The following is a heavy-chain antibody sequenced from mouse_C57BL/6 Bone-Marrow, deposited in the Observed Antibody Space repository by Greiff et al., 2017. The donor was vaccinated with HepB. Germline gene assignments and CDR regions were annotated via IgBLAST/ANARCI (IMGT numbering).Heavy chain of an antibody. J-gene: IGHJ2*01. CDR1: GYTFTSYW. Sequence: QVQLQQPGAELVKPGASVKLSCKASGYTFTSYWMQWVKQRPGQGLEWIGEIDPSDRYTNYNQKFKGKATLTVDTSSSTAYMQLSSLTSEDSAVYYCARDGSITTVVATNFDYWGQGTTLTVSS. CDR2: IDPSDRYT. V-gene: IGHV1-50*01. CDR3: ARDGSITTVVATNFDY. D-gene: IGHD1-1*01.